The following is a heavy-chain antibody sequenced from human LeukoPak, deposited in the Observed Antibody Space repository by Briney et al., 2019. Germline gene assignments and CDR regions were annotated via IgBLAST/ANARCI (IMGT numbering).Heavy chain of an antibody. V-gene: IGHV1-69*04. CDR2: IIPILGIA. Sequence: ASVKVSCKASGGTLSSYAISWVRQAPGQGLEWMGRIIPILGIANYAQKFQGRVTITADKSTSTAYMELSSLRSEDTAVYYCARDSHTATVIIPAGYWGQGTLVTVSS. CDR1: GGTLSSYA. CDR3: ARDSHTATVIIPAGY. J-gene: IGHJ4*02. D-gene: IGHD5-18*01.